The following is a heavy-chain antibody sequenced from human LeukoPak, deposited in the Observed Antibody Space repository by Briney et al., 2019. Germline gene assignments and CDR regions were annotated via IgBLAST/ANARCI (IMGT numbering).Heavy chain of an antibody. CDR2: ISIDGSKT. D-gene: IGHD6-19*01. Sequence: GGSLRLSCAASEFTLSNYWMHWVRQAPGKGLVWVSRISIDGSKTNYADSVRGRFTISRDNAKNTVHLQMNSLRAEDTALYYCIRPMSGRYGFFDYWGQGSLVTVSS. CDR1: EFTLSNYW. J-gene: IGHJ4*02. CDR3: IRPMSGRYGFFDY. V-gene: IGHV3-74*01.